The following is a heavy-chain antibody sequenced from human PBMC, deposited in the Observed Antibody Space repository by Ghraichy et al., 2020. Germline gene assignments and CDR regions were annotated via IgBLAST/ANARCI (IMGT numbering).Heavy chain of an antibody. CDR1: GGSFSGYY. Sequence: SETLSLTCAVYGGSFSGYYWSWIRQPPGKGLEWIGEINHSGSTNYNPSLKSRVTISVDTSKNQFSLKLSSVTAADTAVYYCASRSGGRTWVIDYWGQGTLVTVSS. D-gene: IGHD3-16*01. V-gene: IGHV4-34*01. CDR3: ASRSGGRTWVIDY. J-gene: IGHJ4*02. CDR2: INHSGST.